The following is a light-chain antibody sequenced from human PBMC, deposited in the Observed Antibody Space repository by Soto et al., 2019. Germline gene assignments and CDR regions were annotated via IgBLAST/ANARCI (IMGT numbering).Light chain of an antibody. CDR1: QSVSTY. V-gene: IGKV3-11*01. J-gene: IGKJ5*01. CDR3: QQRSNWQIT. Sequence: ETVLTQSPSTLSLSLGESATISCRASQSVSTYLAWYQQKPGQAPRLLIYDASNRVTGIPARFRGSGSGTDFTLTISSLEPDDFAVYYCQQRSNWQITFGQGTRLEIK. CDR2: DAS.